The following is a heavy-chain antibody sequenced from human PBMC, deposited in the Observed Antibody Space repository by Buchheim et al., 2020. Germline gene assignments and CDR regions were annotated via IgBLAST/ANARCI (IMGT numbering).Heavy chain of an antibody. Sequence: QVQLQESGPGLVKPSETLSLTCIISGGSISTYYWSWVRQSPGKGLEWIGYFHYSGSTNNNPSLKSRFTMSVDPSKNLFSLNLSSMTAADTAVYYCARAPPGNRGYYYFDYWGQGAL. CDR1: GGSISTYY. J-gene: IGHJ4*02. CDR2: FHYSGST. CDR3: ARAPPGNRGYYYFDY. V-gene: IGHV4-59*13. D-gene: IGHD2-15*01.